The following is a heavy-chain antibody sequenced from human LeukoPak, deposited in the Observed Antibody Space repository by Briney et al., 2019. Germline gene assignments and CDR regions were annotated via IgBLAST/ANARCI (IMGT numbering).Heavy chain of an antibody. CDR2: INSDGSSI. Sequence: GGSLRLSCAASGLTLSNYWMHWVRQAPGKGPVWVSRINSDGSSINYADPVKGRFTISRDNSKNTVYPQMNSLRVEDTAVYYCARGDGVYVYWGQGTLVTVSS. CDR3: ARGDGVYVY. J-gene: IGHJ4*02. D-gene: IGHD5/OR15-5a*01. V-gene: IGHV3-74*01. CDR1: GLTLSNYW.